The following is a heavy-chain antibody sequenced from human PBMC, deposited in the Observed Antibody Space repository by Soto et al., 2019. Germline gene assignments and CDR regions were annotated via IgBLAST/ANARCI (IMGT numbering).Heavy chain of an antibody. J-gene: IGHJ4*02. D-gene: IGHD1-26*01. CDR3: QKEGGLSGSYYISSSYYFDY. CDR2: ISYDGSNP. V-gene: IGHV3-30*18. Sequence: QVQLVESGGGVVQPGRSLRLSCVAYGFTFSSYGNQWVRQAPGTGLECVAIISYDGSNPYSADSVKGRFTISRDNSKNTLYLQMNSLRAEDTSVYYCQKEGGLSGSYYISSSYYFDYWGQGTLVTVSS. CDR1: GFTFSSYG.